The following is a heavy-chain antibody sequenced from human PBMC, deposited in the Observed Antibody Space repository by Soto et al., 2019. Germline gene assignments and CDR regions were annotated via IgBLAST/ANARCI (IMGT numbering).Heavy chain of an antibody. CDR1: GDSITTYY. CDR3: ASHYEVPSARFDY. CDR2: IYNRGNT. J-gene: IGHJ4*02. Sequence: QVQLQESGPGLVKPSETLSLTCIVSGDSITTYYWSWIRQPPGKGLEWIGYIYNRGNTHYNPSLESRVTILLDTSKNQVSLQLSAVTAADTAVYYFASHYEVPSARFDYWGQGTLVTVSS. D-gene: IGHD2-2*01. V-gene: IGHV4-59*01.